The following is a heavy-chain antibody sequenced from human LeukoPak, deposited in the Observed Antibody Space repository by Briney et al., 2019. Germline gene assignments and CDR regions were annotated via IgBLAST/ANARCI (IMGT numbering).Heavy chain of an antibody. Sequence: SETLSLTCAVYGVSFSGYYWIWIRQPPGKGLEWIGEINHSGSTNYNPSLKTRVTISIDTSNNQFSLKLSSVTGADTAVYYCARGKRKLGIDYWGQGTVVTVSS. J-gene: IGHJ4*02. D-gene: IGHD6-6*01. V-gene: IGHV4-34*01. CDR2: INHSGST. CDR1: GVSFSGYY. CDR3: ARGKRKLGIDY.